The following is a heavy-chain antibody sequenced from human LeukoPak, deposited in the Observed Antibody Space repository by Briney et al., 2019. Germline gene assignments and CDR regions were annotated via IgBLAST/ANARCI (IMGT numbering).Heavy chain of an antibody. J-gene: IGHJ4*02. Sequence: GGSLRLSCAASGFTFSSYDMHWVRQAPGKGLEWVSAIGTAGDTYYPGSVKGRFTISRENAKNSLYLQMNSLRAGGTAVYYCARGGYGGNSELDYWGQGTLVTVSS. V-gene: IGHV3-13*01. CDR1: GFTFSSYD. D-gene: IGHD4-23*01. CDR2: IGTAGDT. CDR3: ARGGYGGNSELDY.